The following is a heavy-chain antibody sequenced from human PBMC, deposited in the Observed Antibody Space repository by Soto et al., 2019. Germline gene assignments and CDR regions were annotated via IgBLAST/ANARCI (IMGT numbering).Heavy chain of an antibody. CDR3: TTDLPWCIAVAGTRGC. Sequence: GGSLRLSCAASGFNFSVSAMNWVRQAPGKGLEWVGRIKSKTDGGTTDYAAPVKGRFTISRDDSKNTLYLQMNSLKTEDTAVYYCTTDLPWCIAVAGTRGCWGQGTLVTVSS. CDR1: GFNFSVSA. D-gene: IGHD6-19*01. V-gene: IGHV3-15*07. J-gene: IGHJ4*02. CDR2: IKSKTDGGTT.